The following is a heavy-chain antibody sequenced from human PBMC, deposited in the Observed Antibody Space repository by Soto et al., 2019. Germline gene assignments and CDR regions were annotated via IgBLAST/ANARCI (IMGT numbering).Heavy chain of an antibody. J-gene: IGHJ4*02. CDR2: ISSNGGST. CDR1: GFTFSSYA. D-gene: IGHD6-19*01. V-gene: IGHV3-64*01. CDR3: ARGCPYSSGWSSPFDY. Sequence: EVQLVESGGGLVQPGGSLRLSCAASGFTFSSYAMHWVRQAPGKGLEYVSAISSNGGSTYYANSVKGRFTISRDNSKNPQYLQMGSLRAEDRAVYYCARGCPYSSGWSSPFDYWGQGTLVTVSS.